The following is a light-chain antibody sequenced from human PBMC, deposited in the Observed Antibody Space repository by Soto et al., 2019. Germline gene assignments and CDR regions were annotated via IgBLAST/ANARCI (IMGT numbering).Light chain of an antibody. CDR2: DDT. V-gene: IGLV3-21*02. Sequence: SYELTQPPSVSVAPGQTASITCGGNNIGTKGVHWYQQKSGQAPVVVVYDDTDRPSGIPERCSGSNSGNTATLSISRVEAGDEADDYCQVWDTSSAVVFGGGTKLTVL. CDR3: QVWDTSSAVV. J-gene: IGLJ2*01. CDR1: NIGTKG.